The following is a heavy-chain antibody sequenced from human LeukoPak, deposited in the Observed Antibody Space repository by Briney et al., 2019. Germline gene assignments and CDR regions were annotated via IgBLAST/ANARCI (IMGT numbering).Heavy chain of an antibody. CDR3: ARDRGYYDSSGYYSFDY. D-gene: IGHD3-22*01. CDR1: GFTFSSYW. Sequence: GGSLRLSCAASGFTFSSYWMHWVRQAPGKGLVWVSRINSDGSTASYADSVRGRFTISRDNAKNTLYLQMNSLRAEDTAVYYCARDRGYYDSSGYYSFDYWGQGTLVTVSS. V-gene: IGHV3-74*01. J-gene: IGHJ4*02. CDR2: INSDGSTA.